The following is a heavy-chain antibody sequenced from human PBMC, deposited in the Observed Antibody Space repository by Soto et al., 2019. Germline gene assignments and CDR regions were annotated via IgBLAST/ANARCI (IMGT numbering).Heavy chain of an antibody. J-gene: IGHJ4*02. CDR2: IIPIVSTA. CDR1: GGTFSSYA. Sequence: SVKVSCKASGGTFSSYAISWVPQAPGQGLEWVGGIIPIVSTANYAPKFQGRVTITADQSTPTAYVALSSLRSADAAVYSCASGPLGAARRVHFDYCGQGTLVTVSS. CDR3: ASGPLGAARRVHFDY. V-gene: IGHV1-69*13. D-gene: IGHD6-6*01.